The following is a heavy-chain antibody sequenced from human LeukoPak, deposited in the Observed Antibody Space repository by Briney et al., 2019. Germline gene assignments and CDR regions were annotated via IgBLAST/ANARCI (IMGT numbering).Heavy chain of an antibody. D-gene: IGHD3-22*01. CDR3: ARDSSGYYLPDYFDY. V-gene: IGHV3-48*03. CDR1: GFTFSSYE. CDR2: ISSSGSTI. Sequence: GGSLRLSCAASGFTFSSYEMNWVRQAPGKGLEGVSYISSSGSTIYYANSVKGRFTISRDNAKNSLYLQMNSLRAEDTAVYYCARDSSGYYLPDYFDYWGQGTLVTVSS. J-gene: IGHJ4*02.